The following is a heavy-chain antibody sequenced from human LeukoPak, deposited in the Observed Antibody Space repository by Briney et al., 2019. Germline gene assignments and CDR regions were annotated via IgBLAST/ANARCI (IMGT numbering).Heavy chain of an antibody. CDR2: IYHSGSP. V-gene: IGHV4-4*02. Sequence: SETLSLTCAVSGGSISSNNWWGWVRQPPGKGLEWIGEIYHSGSPNYNPSLKSRVTISVDKSRNHFSLNLSSVTAADTAVYYCAVAGSSLYYFDYWGQGTLVTVSS. J-gene: IGHJ4*02. D-gene: IGHD3-10*01. CDR3: AVAGSSLYYFDY. CDR1: GGSISSNNW.